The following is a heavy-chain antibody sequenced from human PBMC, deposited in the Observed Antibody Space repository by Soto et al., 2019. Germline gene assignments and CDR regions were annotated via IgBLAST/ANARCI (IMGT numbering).Heavy chain of an antibody. CDR3: ARARNSVWYYDGMDV. J-gene: IGHJ6*02. CDR2: IDPSDSYT. CDR1: GYSFTSYW. Sequence: PGESLKISCQGSGYSFTSYWISWVRQMPGNGLEGMGRIDPSDSYTNYSPSFQGHVTISADKSISTAYLQWSSLKASDTAMYYCARARNSVWYYDGMDVWGQGTTVTVSS. V-gene: IGHV5-10-1*01. D-gene: IGHD3-16*01.